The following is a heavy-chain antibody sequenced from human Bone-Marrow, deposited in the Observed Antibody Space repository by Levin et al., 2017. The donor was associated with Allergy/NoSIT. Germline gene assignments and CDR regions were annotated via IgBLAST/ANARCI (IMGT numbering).Heavy chain of an antibody. CDR3: AGDGGYCSGGSCYFVRYWFDP. CDR1: GGTFSSYT. Sequence: ASVKVSCKASGGTFSSYTISWVRQAPGQGLEWMGRIIPILGIANYAQKFQGRVTITADKSTSTAYMELSSLRSEDTAVYYCAGDGGYCSGGSCYFVRYWFDPWGQGTLVTVSS. D-gene: IGHD2-15*01. V-gene: IGHV1-69*04. CDR2: IIPILGIA. J-gene: IGHJ5*02.